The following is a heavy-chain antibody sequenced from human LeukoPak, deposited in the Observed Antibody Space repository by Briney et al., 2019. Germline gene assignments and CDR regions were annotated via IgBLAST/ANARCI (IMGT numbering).Heavy chain of an antibody. CDR2: IYYSGST. CDR1: GGSISSSSYY. D-gene: IGHD1/OR15-1a*01. CDR3: ARDTFIQEEGTYYYMDV. J-gene: IGHJ6*03. Sequence: SETQSLTCTVSGGSISSSSYYWGWIRQPPGKGLEWIGSIYYSGSTYYNPSLKSRVTISVDTSKNQFSLKLSSVTAADTAVYYCARDTFIQEEGTYYYMDVWGKGTTVTVSS. V-gene: IGHV4-39*07.